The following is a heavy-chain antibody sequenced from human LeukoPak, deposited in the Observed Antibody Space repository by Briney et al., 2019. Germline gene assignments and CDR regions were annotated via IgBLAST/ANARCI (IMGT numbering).Heavy chain of an antibody. CDR2: IHPDGTTT. V-gene: IGHV3-74*01. D-gene: IGHD1/OR15-1a*01. J-gene: IGHJ5*02. CDR1: GFAFSNYW. CDR3: AKDLSWNTADR. Sequence: GGSPRLSCVASGFAFSNYWMHWVRQASGKAPVWVSRIHPDGTTTDYADSVKGRFTISRDNAKHMVFLQMNGLRADETALYYCAKDLSWNTADRWGQGILVTVSS.